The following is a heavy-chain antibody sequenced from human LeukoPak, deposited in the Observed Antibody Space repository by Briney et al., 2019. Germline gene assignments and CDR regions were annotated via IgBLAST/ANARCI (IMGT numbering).Heavy chain of an antibody. CDR2: ISGSGGST. Sequence: GGSLRLSCAASGFTFSIYAMSWVRQAPGKGLEGVSAISGSGGSTYYADSVKGRFTISRDNSKNTLYLQMNSLRAEDTAVYYCAKTEDSSGWYFDYWGQGTLVTVSS. D-gene: IGHD6-19*01. CDR1: GFTFSIYA. CDR3: AKTEDSSGWYFDY. J-gene: IGHJ4*02. V-gene: IGHV3-23*01.